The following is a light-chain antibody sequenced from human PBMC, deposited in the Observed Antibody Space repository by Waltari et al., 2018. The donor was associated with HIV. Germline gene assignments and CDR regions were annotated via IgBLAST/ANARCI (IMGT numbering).Light chain of an antibody. CDR1: QTISSW. J-gene: IGKJ1*01. CDR3: QQYNGYSST. CDR2: AAS. V-gene: IGKV1-5*03. Sequence: DIQMTQSPSTLSASVGDRVTITCRASQTISSWLAWYQQKPGKAPKLLIYAASTLKTGVPSRFSGSGSGTEFTLTIISLQPDDFATYYCQQYNGYSSTFGQGTKVEIK.